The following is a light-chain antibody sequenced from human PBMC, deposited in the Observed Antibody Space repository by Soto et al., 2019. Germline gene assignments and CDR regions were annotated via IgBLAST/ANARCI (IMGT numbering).Light chain of an antibody. Sequence: QSVLTQPPSASGSPGQSVTISCTGTSSDVGAYNYVSWYQQHAGKAPKLVIYEVTKRPSGLPDRFSGSKSANTASLIVSGLQAEDEADYYCRSFASSNTWVFGGGTKLTVL. J-gene: IGLJ3*02. CDR3: RSFASSNTWV. V-gene: IGLV2-8*01. CDR2: EVT. CDR1: SSDVGAYNY.